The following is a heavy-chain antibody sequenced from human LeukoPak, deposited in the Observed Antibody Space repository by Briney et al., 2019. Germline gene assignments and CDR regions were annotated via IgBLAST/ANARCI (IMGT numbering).Heavy chain of an antibody. CDR3: ARGYCSGGTCPDGMDV. V-gene: IGHV1-46*01. J-gene: IGHJ6*02. CDR2: INPSAGSI. Sequence: GASVKVSCRASGYTFTSYYMNWVRQAPGQGLEWMGIINPSAGSINYAQKFQGRVTMTRDTSTSIVYMELSRLRSEDTAVYYCARGYCSGGTCPDGMDVWGQGTTVTVSS. D-gene: IGHD2-15*01. CDR1: GYTFTSYY.